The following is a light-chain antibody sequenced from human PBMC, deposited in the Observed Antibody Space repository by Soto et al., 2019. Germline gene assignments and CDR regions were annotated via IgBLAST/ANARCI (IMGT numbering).Light chain of an antibody. CDR1: SGSIGSKF. J-gene: IGLJ2*01. Sequence: NFMLTQPQSMSESPGKTITISYTDSSGSIGSKFVQWYQQRPGSAPTTIIYEDNQRPSGVPNRFSGSIDRTSNSASLTISGLETEDEAEYFCQSYGGGIPVFGGGTKLTVL. CDR2: EDN. V-gene: IGLV6-57*02. CDR3: QSYGGGIPV.